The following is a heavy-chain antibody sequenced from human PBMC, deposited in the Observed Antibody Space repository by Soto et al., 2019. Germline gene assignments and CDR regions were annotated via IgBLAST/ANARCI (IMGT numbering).Heavy chain of an antibody. CDR1: GFTFSTHA. V-gene: IGHV3-33*01. D-gene: IGHD6-19*01. CDR3: ARDPPGSGWVFDY. J-gene: IGHJ4*02. Sequence: GGSLRLSCAAAGFTFSTHAMHWVRQAPGKGLEWVAFIWSDGSNKYYADSVKGRATISRDNSKRTVDLQMNSLRAEDTAVYYCARDPPGSGWVFDYWGEGTLVSV. CDR2: IWSDGSNK.